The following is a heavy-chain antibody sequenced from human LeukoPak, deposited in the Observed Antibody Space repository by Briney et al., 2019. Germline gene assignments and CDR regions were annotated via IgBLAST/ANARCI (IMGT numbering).Heavy chain of an antibody. Sequence: VASVKVSCKASGGTFSSYAISWVRQAPGQGLEWMGGIIPIFGTANYAQKFQGRVTITTDESTSTAYMELSSLRSEDTAVYYCARERGWYSGSYIDYWGQGTLVTVSS. D-gene: IGHD1-26*01. CDR2: IIPIFGTA. V-gene: IGHV1-69*05. J-gene: IGHJ4*02. CDR1: GGTFSSYA. CDR3: ARERGWYSGSYIDY.